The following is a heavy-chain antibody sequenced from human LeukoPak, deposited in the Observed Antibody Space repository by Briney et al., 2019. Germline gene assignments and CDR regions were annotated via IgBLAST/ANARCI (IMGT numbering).Heavy chain of an antibody. J-gene: IGHJ4*02. CDR3: AKGRSYYFDY. CDR2: IRYDGSNK. CDR1: GFTFSSYG. D-gene: IGHD3-16*01. V-gene: IGHV3-30*02. Sequence: PGGSLRLSCAASGFTFSSYGMHWVRQAPGKGLEWVAFIRYDGSNKYYADSVKGRFTISRDNSKNTLYLQMNSLRAEDTAVYYYAKGRSYYFDYWGQGTLVTVSS.